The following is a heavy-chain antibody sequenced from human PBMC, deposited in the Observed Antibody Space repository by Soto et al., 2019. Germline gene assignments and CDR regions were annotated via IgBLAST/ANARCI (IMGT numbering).Heavy chain of an antibody. Sequence: SETLSLTCAVSGYSISSGYYWGWIRQPPGKGLEWIGSIYHSGSTYYNPSLKSRVTISVDTSKNQFSLKLSSVTAADTAVYYCERVAHYYDSSGYYYPGSGYYYYGMDVWGQGTTVTVSS. D-gene: IGHD3-22*01. V-gene: IGHV4-38-2*01. CDR2: IYHSGST. CDR1: GYSISSGYY. J-gene: IGHJ6*02. CDR3: ERVAHYYDSSGYYYPGSGYYYYGMDV.